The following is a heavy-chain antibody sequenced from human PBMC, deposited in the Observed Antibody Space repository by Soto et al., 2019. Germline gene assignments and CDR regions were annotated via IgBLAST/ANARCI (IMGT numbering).Heavy chain of an antibody. J-gene: IGHJ5*02. CDR2: ITSSSSTI. Sequence: GGSLRLSCAASGFTFSTYSMNWARQAPGKGLEWIAYITSSSSTIFYADSVKGRFTISRDNAKSSLYLQMNSLRDEDTSVYYCARDNGIAGSFDPWGQGTLVTVSS. V-gene: IGHV3-48*02. D-gene: IGHD6-13*01. CDR3: ARDNGIAGSFDP. CDR1: GFTFSTYS.